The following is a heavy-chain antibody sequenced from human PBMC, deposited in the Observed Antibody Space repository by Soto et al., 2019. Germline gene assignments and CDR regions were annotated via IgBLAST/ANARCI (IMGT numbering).Heavy chain of an antibody. J-gene: IGHJ5*01. CDR2: ISGFNGNT. CDR1: GYTFNFYG. CDR3: GRSSSMLGAGWSDS. Sequence: ASVKVSCKASGYTFNFYGITWVRQAPGQGLEWMGWISGFNGNTNYAADLQGRITVTTDTSTNTAYMELRSLRSDDTAVYYCGRSSSMLGAGWSDSWGRGTLVTVSS. D-gene: IGHD2-8*01. V-gene: IGHV1-18*01.